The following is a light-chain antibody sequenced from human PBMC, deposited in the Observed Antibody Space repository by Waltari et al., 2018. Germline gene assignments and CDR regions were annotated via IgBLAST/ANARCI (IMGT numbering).Light chain of an antibody. V-gene: IGLV2-8*01. J-gene: IGLJ1*01. Sequence: QSALTQPPSASGSPGQSVTISCTGTSSDVGGSDYVSWYQQHPGKAPKLIIYEVNKRPSGVPDRFSGSKSGNTASLTVSGLQAEDEADYYCSSYTSSNNCVFGTGTKVTVL. CDR3: SSYTSSNNCV. CDR2: EVN. CDR1: SSDVGGSDY.